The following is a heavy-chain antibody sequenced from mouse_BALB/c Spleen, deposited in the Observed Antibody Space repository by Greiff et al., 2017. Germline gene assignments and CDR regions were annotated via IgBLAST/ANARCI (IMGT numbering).Heavy chain of an antibody. CDR1: GYTFSSYW. CDR2: ILPGSGST. V-gene: IGHV1-9*01. CDR3: ARRGASARAPHYYAMDY. D-gene: IGHD3-1*01. Sequence: VQLQQSGAELMKPGASVKISCKATGYTFSSYWIEWVKQRPGHGLEWIGEILPGSGSTNYNEKLKGKATFTADTSSNTAYMQLSSLTSEDSAVYYCARRGASARAPHYYAMDYWGEGTSVTVSS. J-gene: IGHJ4*01.